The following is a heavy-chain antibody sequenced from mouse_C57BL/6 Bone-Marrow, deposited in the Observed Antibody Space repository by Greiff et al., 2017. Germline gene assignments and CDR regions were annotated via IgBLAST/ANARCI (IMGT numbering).Heavy chain of an antibody. CDR3: ARSIDYGSSLYFDY. Sequence: LVESGAELARPGASVKLSCKASGYTFTSYGISWVKQRTGQGLEWIGEIYPRSGNTYYNEKFKGKATLTADKSSSTAYMELRSLTSEDSAVYFCARSIDYGSSLYFDYWGQGTTLTVSS. CDR2: IYPRSGNT. D-gene: IGHD1-1*01. CDR1: GYTFTSYG. J-gene: IGHJ2*01. V-gene: IGHV1-81*01.